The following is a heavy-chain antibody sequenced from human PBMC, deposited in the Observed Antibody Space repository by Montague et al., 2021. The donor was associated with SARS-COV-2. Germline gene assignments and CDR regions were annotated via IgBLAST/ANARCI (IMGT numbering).Heavy chain of an antibody. V-gene: IGHV4-59*01. CDR3: ARGGYYDNTGYYSDYYYNMDV. D-gene: IGHD3-22*01. CDR1: GGSIDSFY. Sequence: SETLSLTCTVSGGSIDSFYWSWIRRPPGKGLEWIGCIFHSGRTYXNPSPKGRVSMSVDTSKSQVSLRLSSLTAADTAVYYCARGGYYDNTGYYSDYYYNMDVWGQGTTVTVSS. CDR2: IFHSGRT. J-gene: IGHJ6*02.